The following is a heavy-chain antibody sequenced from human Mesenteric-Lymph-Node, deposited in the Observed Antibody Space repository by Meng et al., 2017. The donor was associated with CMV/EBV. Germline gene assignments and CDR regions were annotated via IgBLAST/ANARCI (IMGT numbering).Heavy chain of an antibody. CDR3: ARVSTIFGVAPLVY. D-gene: IGHD3-3*01. CDR1: GFTFSHFE. Sequence: SLKISCAASGFTFSHFEMNWVRQAPGKGLEWVSGIGWNSGLIGYGDSVKGRFISRDNAKNSLYLQMNSLRAEDTAVYYCARVSTIFGVAPLVYWGQGTLVTVSS. CDR2: IGWNSGLI. V-gene: IGHV3-9*01. J-gene: IGHJ4*02.